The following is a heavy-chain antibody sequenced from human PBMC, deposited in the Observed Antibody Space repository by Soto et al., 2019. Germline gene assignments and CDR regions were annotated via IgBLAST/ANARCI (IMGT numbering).Heavy chain of an antibody. CDR3: ARGQEVGAHFFDS. D-gene: IGHD2-15*01. Sequence: EVQLVESGGNLVQPGGSLRLSCEASGFTFSGFDMHWVRQPTGKGLEWVSTIGTAGDTYYAVSVKGRFTISRDNAKNSLSLQMNSLRAGDTAVYFCARGQEVGAHFFDSWGLGTLVAVS. CDR1: GFTFSGFD. J-gene: IGHJ4*02. V-gene: IGHV3-13*01. CDR2: IGTAGDT.